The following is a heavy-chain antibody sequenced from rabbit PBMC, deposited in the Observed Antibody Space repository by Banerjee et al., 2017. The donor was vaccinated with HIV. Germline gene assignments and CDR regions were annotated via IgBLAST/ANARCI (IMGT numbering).Heavy chain of an antibody. D-gene: IGHD3-1*01. CDR1: GFSFSSGYD. J-gene: IGHJ4*01. CDR3: ARNGNL. CDR2: IYTDNNSP. V-gene: IGHV1S45*01. Sequence: QEQLEESGGGLVQPEGSLTLTCTASGFSFSSGYDMSWVRQAPGKGLEWIGSIYTDNNSPWYASWAKGRFTISKTSSTTVTLQMTSLTAADTATYFCARNGNLWGPGTLVTVS.